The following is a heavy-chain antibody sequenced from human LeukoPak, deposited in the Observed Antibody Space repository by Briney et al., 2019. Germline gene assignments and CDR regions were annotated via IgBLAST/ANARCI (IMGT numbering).Heavy chain of an antibody. D-gene: IGHD2/OR15-2a*01. CDR1: GYSFTTLW. V-gene: IGHV5-51*04. Sequence: GEPLKISCQGSGYSFTTLWIGWVRQLPGKGLEWMGIIYPDDSETRYRTSFPGHVTISAEKLISTAYLQLSSLKASDTAMFYCARLAPVASTYYFDYWGQGTLVTVSS. J-gene: IGHJ4*02. CDR3: ARLAPVASTYYFDY. CDR2: IYPDDSET.